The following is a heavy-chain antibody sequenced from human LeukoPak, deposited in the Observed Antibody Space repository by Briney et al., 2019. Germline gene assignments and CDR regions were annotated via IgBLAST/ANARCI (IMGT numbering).Heavy chain of an antibody. CDR2: IYWDDDK. Sequence: SGPTLVNPTQTLTLTCTFSGFSLSTSGVGVGWIRQPPGKALEWLALIYWDDDKRYSPSLKSRLTITKDTSKNQVVLTLTNMDSVDTATYYCARLNVEVVLDYWGQGTLVTVSS. V-gene: IGHV2-5*02. CDR1: GFSLSTSGVG. D-gene: IGHD2-15*01. J-gene: IGHJ4*02. CDR3: ARLNVEVVLDY.